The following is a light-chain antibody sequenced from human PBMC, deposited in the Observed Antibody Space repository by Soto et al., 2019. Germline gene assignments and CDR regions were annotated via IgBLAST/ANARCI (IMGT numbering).Light chain of an antibody. CDR2: GNS. CDR3: QSYDSSLSDVV. V-gene: IGLV1-40*01. CDR1: SSNIGAGYD. Sequence: QSVLTQPPSVSGAPGQRVTISCTGSSSNIGAGYDVHWYQQLPGTAPKLLINGNSKRPSGVADRFSGSKSGTSASLAITGLQAEDEADYYGQSYDSSLSDVVFGGGTKVTVL. J-gene: IGLJ2*01.